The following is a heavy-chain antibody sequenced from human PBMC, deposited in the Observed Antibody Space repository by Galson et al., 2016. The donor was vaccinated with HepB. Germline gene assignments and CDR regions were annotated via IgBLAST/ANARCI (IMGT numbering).Heavy chain of an antibody. D-gene: IGHD3-10*01. CDR2: ISYSGST. J-gene: IGHJ4*02. Sequence: TLSLTCTVSGNSISSANYYWDWVRQHPGKGLEWVGYISYSGSTYYNPSLQSRVAISVDTSKNQFSLRLSSVTAADTAVYYCARGDGPGSSGCDSWGQGTLVTFSS. CDR1: GNSISSANYY. V-gene: IGHV4-31*03. CDR3: ARGDGPGSSGCDS.